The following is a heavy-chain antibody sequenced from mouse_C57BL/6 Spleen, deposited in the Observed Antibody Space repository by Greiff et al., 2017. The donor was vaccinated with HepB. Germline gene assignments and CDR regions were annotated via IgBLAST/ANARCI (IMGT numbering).Heavy chain of an antibody. D-gene: IGHD4-1*01. V-gene: IGHV1-82*01. CDR1: GYAFSSSW. Sequence: QVQLQQSGPELVKPGASVKISCKASGYAFSSSWMNWVKQRPGKGLEWIGRIYPGDGDTNYNGKFKGKATLTADKPSSTAYMQLSSLTSEDSAVYFCAREGENWDVYWGQGTTLTVSS. CDR3: AREGENWDVY. CDR2: IYPGDGDT. J-gene: IGHJ2*01.